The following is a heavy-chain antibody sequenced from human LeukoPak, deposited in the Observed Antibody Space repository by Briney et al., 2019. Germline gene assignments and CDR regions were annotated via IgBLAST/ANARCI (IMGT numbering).Heavy chain of an antibody. CDR1: GFTFDDYA. CDR2: ISWNGGSI. Sequence: GGSLRLSCAASGFTFDDYAMHWVRQAPGKGLEWVSGISWNGGSIGYADSVKGRFTISRDNAKNSLYLQMNSLRAEDTALYYCAKGVCGSTSCHILFDPLGQGTLVTVSS. D-gene: IGHD2-2*02. V-gene: IGHV3-9*01. J-gene: IGHJ5*02. CDR3: AKGVCGSTSCHILFDP.